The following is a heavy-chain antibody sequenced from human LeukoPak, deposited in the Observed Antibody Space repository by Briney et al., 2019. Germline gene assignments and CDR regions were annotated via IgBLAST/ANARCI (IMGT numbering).Heavy chain of an antibody. D-gene: IGHD6-13*01. CDR2: ISGSGGSK. V-gene: IGHV3-23*01. CDR1: GFTFSSYA. CDR3: ARDGRVAAAAYYFDY. J-gene: IGHJ4*02. Sequence: GVSLRLSCAASGFTFSSYAMSWVRQAPGKGLVWVSAISGSGGSKFYADSVEGRFTISRDNHKNTLSLKMNSLKAEDTAVYYCARDGRVAAAAYYFDYWGQGALATVSS.